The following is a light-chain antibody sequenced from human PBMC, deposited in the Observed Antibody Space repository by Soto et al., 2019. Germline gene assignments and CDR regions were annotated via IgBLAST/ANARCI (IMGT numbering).Light chain of an antibody. J-gene: IGLJ3*02. CDR2: DVT. CDR1: SSDVGGYNY. V-gene: IGLV2-14*01. CDR3: NSYTTTSSCV. Sequence: QSALTQPASVSGSPGQSITISCTGTSSDVGGYNYVSWYQQHPGKAPKLIIYDVTNRPSGVSNRFSGSKSGNTASLTISGLQAEDEDDYYCNSYTTTSSCVFGGGTKLTVL.